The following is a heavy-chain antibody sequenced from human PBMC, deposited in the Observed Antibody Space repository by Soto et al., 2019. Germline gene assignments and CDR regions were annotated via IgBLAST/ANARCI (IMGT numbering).Heavy chain of an antibody. V-gene: IGHV2-5*01. CDR1: GFSLSTSGLG. Sequence: QITLKESGPTLVRPTQTLTLTCTFSGFSLSTSGLGVGWIRQPPGKALEWLALIYWNDDKRYSPSLKARLTITKDPSKNQVVLTMTNMDPVDTATYYCAHRPSGWYLFDYWGQGPLVTVSS. D-gene: IGHD6-19*01. CDR3: AHRPSGWYLFDY. J-gene: IGHJ4*02. CDR2: IYWNDDK.